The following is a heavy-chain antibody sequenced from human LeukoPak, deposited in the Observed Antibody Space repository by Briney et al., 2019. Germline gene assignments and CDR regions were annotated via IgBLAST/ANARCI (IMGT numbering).Heavy chain of an antibody. J-gene: IGHJ4*02. Sequence: GGSLRLSCAASGFTFSIYWMSWIRQAPGKGLEWVANVKQDGSEKFYVDSVKGRFTISRDNAKNSLYLQMNSLRAEDTAVYYCAKRTAIRYWGQGTLVTVSS. CDR3: AKRTAIRY. V-gene: IGHV3-7*03. CDR2: VKQDGSEK. D-gene: IGHD2-21*02. CDR1: GFTFSIYW.